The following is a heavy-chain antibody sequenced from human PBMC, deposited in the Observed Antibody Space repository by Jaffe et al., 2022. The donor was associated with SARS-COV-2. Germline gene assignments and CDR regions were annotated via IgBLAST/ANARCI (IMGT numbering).Heavy chain of an antibody. CDR1: GGSISSSSYY. Sequence: QLQLQESGPGLVKPSETLSLTCTVSGGSISSSSYYWGWIRQPPGKGLEWIGSIYYSGSTYYNPSLKSRVTISVDTSKNQFSLKLSSVTAADTAVYYCASGSRIAVAGKDYYYGMDVWGQGTTVTVSS. CDR3: ASGSRIAVAGKDYYYGMDV. D-gene: IGHD6-19*01. CDR2: IYYSGST. V-gene: IGHV4-39*01. J-gene: IGHJ6*02.